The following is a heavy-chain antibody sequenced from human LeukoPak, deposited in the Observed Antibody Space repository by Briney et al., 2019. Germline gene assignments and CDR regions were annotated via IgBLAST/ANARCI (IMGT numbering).Heavy chain of an antibody. CDR3: ARGIVGTTDTTLDY. CDR2: ISSRTGHI. CDR1: GFTFSDYS. D-gene: IGHD1-26*01. V-gene: IGHV3-21*01. Sequence: GGSLRLSCAASGFTFSDYSMNWVRQAPGQGLEWVSSISSRTGHIYFADSVKGRFTISRDDAKKSLYLQMNSLRAGDTAVYYCARGIVGTTDTTLDYWGQGTLVTVPS. J-gene: IGHJ4*02.